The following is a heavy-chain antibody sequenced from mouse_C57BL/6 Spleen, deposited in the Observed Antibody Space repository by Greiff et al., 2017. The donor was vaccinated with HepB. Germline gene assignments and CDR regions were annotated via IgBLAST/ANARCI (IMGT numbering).Heavy chain of an antibody. V-gene: IGHV2-5*01. CDR3: AKNRDYYGSSYAMDY. J-gene: IGHJ4*01. Sequence: QVHVKQSGPGLVQPSQSLSITCTVSGFSLTSYGVHWVRQSPGKGLEWLGVIWRGGSTDYNAAFMSRLSITKDNSKSQVFFKMNSLQADDTAIYYCAKNRDYYGSSYAMDYWGQGTSVTVSS. D-gene: IGHD1-1*01. CDR2: IWRGGST. CDR1: GFSLTSYG.